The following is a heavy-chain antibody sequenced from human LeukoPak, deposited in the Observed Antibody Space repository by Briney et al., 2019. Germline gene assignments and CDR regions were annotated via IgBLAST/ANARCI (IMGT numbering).Heavy chain of an antibody. J-gene: IGHJ4*02. CDR3: ARPGCCSGGSCYSGFDY. CDR2: IIPIFGTA. V-gene: IGHV1-69*06. Sequence: ASVKVSCKASGGTFSSYAISWVRQAPGQGLEWMGGIIPIFGTANYAQKFQGRVTITADKSTSTAYMELSSLRSEDTAVYYCARPGCCSGGSCYSGFDYWGQGTLVTVSS. D-gene: IGHD2-15*01. CDR1: GGTFSSYA.